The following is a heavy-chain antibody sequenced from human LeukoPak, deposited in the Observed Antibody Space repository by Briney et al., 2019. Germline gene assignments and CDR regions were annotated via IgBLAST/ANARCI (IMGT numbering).Heavy chain of an antibody. CDR1: GGSFSGYY. V-gene: IGHV4-34*01. J-gene: IGHJ4*02. D-gene: IGHD3-3*01. CDR2: IKHSGST. CDR3: GRSSRFSFDY. Sequence: SETLSLTCAVYGGSFSGYYWSWIRQPPGKGLEWVGEIKHSGSTNYNPSLKSRVTISVDTSKNQFPLVLSSVTAADTAAYCYGRSSRFSFDYWGEGPLVTVSS.